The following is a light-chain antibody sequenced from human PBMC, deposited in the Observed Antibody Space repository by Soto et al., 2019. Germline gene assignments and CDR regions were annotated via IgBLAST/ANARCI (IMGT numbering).Light chain of an antibody. CDR3: QQYVSIPLT. V-gene: IGKV3-20*01. CDR1: QSVISN. CDR2: GAS. J-gene: IGKJ4*01. Sequence: EMVMTQSPVTLSVSPGESATLSCRASQSVISNLAWYQQKPGQAPRLLIYGASSRATGIPDRFSGSGSGTDVTLTISRLEPEDSAVYYCQQYVSIPLTFGGGTKVDI.